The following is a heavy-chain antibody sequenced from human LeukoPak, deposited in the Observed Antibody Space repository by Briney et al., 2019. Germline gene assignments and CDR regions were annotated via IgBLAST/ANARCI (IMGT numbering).Heavy chain of an antibody. J-gene: IGHJ4*02. CDR2: ISGSGAST. CDR1: GFTFSNFA. V-gene: IGHV3-23*01. Sequence: PGGSLRLSCAASGFTFSNFAVSWVRQAPGQGLEWVSTISGSGASTYYPDSVKGRFTISRDNSKNTLFLQMNSLGAEDTAVYFCAKTDYYDSSGYVHFDFWGQGTRVAVSS. CDR3: AKTDYYDSSGYVHFDF. D-gene: IGHD3-22*01.